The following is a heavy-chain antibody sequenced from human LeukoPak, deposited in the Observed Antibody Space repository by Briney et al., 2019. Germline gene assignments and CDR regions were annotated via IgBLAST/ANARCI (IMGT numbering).Heavy chain of an antibody. Sequence: SVKVSCKASGGTFGSYAISWVRQAPGQGLEWMGGIIPIFGTANFAQKFQGRVTITADESTSTAYMELSSLRSEDTAVYYCARGLRWSDAFDIWGQGTMVTVSS. J-gene: IGHJ3*02. CDR3: ARGLRWSDAFDI. CDR1: GGTFGSYA. D-gene: IGHD4-23*01. V-gene: IGHV1-69*01. CDR2: IIPIFGTA.